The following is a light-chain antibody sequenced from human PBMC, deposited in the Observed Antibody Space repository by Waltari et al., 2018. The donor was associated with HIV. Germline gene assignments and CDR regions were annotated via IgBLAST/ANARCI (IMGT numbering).Light chain of an antibody. Sequence: QSELSQPPSASGTPGQRVATSCSGSSSTIGRNTVNWYQQLPGTAPKLLIYSNNQRPSGVPDRFSGSKSGTSASLAITGLQSEDEADYYCALWDDSLNGVLFGGGTKLTVL. V-gene: IGLV1-44*01. CDR1: SSTIGRNT. CDR2: SNN. J-gene: IGLJ2*01. CDR3: ALWDDSLNGVL.